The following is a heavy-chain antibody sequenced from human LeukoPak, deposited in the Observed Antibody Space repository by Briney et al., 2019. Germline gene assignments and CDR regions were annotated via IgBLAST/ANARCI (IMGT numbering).Heavy chain of an antibody. CDR2: INDESSDI. D-gene: IGHD2-2*01. CDR1: GFTFSLYA. CDR3: ARDTFQPGLIDS. V-gene: IGHV3-21*05. J-gene: IGHJ4*02. Sequence: GGSLRLSCAASGFTFSLYAMNWVRQAPGKGLEWVSYINDESSDIHYAGSVRGRFTISRDDARQTLYLQLSSLRVEDTAVYYCARDTFQPGLIDSGGQGPLVTVSS.